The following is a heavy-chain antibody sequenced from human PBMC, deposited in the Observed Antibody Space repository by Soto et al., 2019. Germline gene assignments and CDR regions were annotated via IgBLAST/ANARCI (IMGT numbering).Heavy chain of an antibody. CDR1: GFTFSSYA. D-gene: IGHD3-10*01. Sequence: PGGPLRLSCSASGFTFSSYALHWVRQAPGKGLEYVSAISSNGGSTYYADSVKGRFTISRDNSKNTLYLQMSNLRAEDTAVYYCVKGRSYPTGYSDYWGQGTLVNVSS. V-gene: IGHV3-64D*08. CDR2: ISSNGGST. J-gene: IGHJ4*02. CDR3: VKGRSYPTGYSDY.